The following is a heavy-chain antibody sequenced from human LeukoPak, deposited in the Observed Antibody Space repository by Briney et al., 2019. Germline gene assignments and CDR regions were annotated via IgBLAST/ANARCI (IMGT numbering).Heavy chain of an antibody. CDR1: GGSFSGYY. D-gene: IGHD1-26*01. V-gene: IGHV4-34*01. J-gene: IGHJ4*02. CDR3: ARGPSRRYHY. Sequence: SETLSLTCAVYGGSFSGYYWSWIREPPGKGLEWIGEINQSGSTNYNPSLKSRVTISVDTSKNQFSLKLSSVTAADTALYYCARGPSRRYHYWGRGTLVTVSS. CDR2: INQSGST.